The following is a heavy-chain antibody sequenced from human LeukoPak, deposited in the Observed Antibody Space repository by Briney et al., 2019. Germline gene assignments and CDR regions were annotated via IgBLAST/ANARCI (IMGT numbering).Heavy chain of an antibody. CDR1: GFIFEDYG. J-gene: IGHJ3*01. CDR3: ARDPYYHDNSFGAFDV. CDR2: INGNGGSR. D-gene: IGHD3-22*01. Sequence: GGSLRLSCAASGFIFEDYGMTWVRQAPGKGLEWVSGINGNGGSRGYAASVKGRFTISRDNANNSLYLQMNSLRAEDTAVYYCARDPYYHDNSFGAFDVWGQGTMVTVSS. V-gene: IGHV3-20*04.